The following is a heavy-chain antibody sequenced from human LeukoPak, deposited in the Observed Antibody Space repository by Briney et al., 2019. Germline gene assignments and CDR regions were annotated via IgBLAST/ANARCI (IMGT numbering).Heavy chain of an antibody. CDR2: IYYSGST. CDR3: ARWSSRSSGWPYYYYGMDV. D-gene: IGHD6-19*01. J-gene: IGHJ6*02. Sequence: WETLSLTCTVSGGSISSYYLSWIRQPPGKGLEWVAYIYYSGSTNYNPSLKSRFTISVDTSKNQFSLKLSSVTAADTAVYYCARWSSRSSGWPYYYYGMDVWGQGTTVTVSS. V-gene: IGHV4-59*08. CDR1: GGSISSYY.